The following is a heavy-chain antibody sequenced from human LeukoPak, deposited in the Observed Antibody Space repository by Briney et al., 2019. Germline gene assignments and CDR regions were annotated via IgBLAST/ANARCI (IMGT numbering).Heavy chain of an antibody. Sequence: ASVKVSCKASGYTFTSYYMHWVRQAPGQGLEWMGIINPSGGSTSYAQKFQGRVTMTRDASTSTVYMELSSLRSDDTAVYYCARADILTGYYYYYYGMDVWGQGTTVTVSS. V-gene: IGHV1-46*01. CDR2: INPSGGST. D-gene: IGHD3-9*01. J-gene: IGHJ6*02. CDR3: ARADILTGYYYYYYGMDV. CDR1: GYTFTSYY.